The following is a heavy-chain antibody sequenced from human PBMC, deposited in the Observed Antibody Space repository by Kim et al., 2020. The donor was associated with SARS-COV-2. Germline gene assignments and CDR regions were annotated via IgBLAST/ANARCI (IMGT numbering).Heavy chain of an antibody. CDR2: ISGDGGST. D-gene: IGHD3-10*01. CDR1: GFTFDDYA. J-gene: IGHJ4*02. CDR3: AKGETQYYYGSGMY. Sequence: GGSLRLSCAASGFTFDDYAMHWVRQAPGKGLEWVSLISGDGGSTYYADSVKGRFTISRDNSKNSLYLQMNSLRTEDTALYYCAKGETQYYYGSGMYWGQGTLVTVSS. V-gene: IGHV3-43*02.